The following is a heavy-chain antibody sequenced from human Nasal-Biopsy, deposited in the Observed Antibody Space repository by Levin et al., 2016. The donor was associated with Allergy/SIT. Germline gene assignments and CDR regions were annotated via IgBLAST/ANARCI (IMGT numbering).Heavy chain of an antibody. Sequence: SETLSLTCTVSGGSISRGSYYWGWIRQPPGKGPEWIGSIHYSGTTYNNPSLKSRVTISVDTDKNQFSLKLNSVTAADTAVYYCASRPDYYDSSGLGTFDIWGQGTRVTVAS. V-gene: IGHV4-39*01. CDR1: GGSISRGSYY. D-gene: IGHD3-22*01. CDR2: IHYSGTT. J-gene: IGHJ3*02. CDR3: ASRPDYYDSSGLGTFDI.